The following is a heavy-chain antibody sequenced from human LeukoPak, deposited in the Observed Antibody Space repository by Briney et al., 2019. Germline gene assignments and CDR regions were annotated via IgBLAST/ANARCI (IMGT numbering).Heavy chain of an antibody. CDR1: GFSYSSYA. CDR2: ISGSGDT. J-gene: IGHJ4*02. V-gene: IGHV3-23*01. Sequence: GGSLRLXCAVSGFSYSSYAMSWVRQAPGKGLEGVSTISGSGDTYYVDSVKGRFTISRDNSKNTLYLQMNSLRAEDTVVYYCAKEGGYNYGYLDSWGQGTLVTVSS. D-gene: IGHD5-18*01. CDR3: AKEGGYNYGYLDS.